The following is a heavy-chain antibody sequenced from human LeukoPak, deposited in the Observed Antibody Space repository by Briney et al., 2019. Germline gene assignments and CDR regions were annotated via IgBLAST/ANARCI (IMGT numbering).Heavy chain of an antibody. J-gene: IGHJ6*03. CDR2: IWYDGSNK. CDR1: GFTFSSYG. CDR3: ASDSHDYYYYYMDV. V-gene: IGHV3-33*01. Sequence: GGSLRLSCAASGFTFSSYGMPWVRQAPGKGLEWVAVIWYDGSNKYYADSVKGRFTISRDNSKNTLYLQMNSLRAADTAVYYCASDSHDYYYYYMDVWGKGTTVTVSS.